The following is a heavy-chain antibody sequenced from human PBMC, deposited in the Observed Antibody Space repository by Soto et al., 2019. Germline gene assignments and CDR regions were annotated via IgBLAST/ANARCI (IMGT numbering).Heavy chain of an antibody. Sequence: PSETLSLTCNVSGGSFHGYSWSWFRQTSGKGLEWIGDISYRGSTSYSPSLKSRLLISLDTSNNQFSLKVASVTAADTAVYYCARARLGFSYGYGGYFDPWGPGTLVTVSS. V-gene: IGHV4-34*01. D-gene: IGHD3-16*01. CDR1: GGSFHGYS. J-gene: IGHJ4*02. CDR3: ARARLGFSYGYGGYFDP. CDR2: ISYRGST.